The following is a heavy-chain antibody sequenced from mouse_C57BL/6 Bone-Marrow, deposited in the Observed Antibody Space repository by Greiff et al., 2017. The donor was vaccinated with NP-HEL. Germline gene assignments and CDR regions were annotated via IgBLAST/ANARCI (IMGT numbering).Heavy chain of an antibody. V-gene: IGHV1-52*01. CDR3: GKGWLRRAMDY. CDR2: IDPSDSET. Sequence: QVQLQQPGAELVRPGSSVKLSCKASGYTFTSYWLHWVKQRPIQGLDWIGNIDPSDSETHYNQKFKDKATLTVDKSSSTAYMQLSSLTAEDSAVYYGGKGWLRRAMDYWGKGTSVTVSS. CDR1: GYTFTSYW. J-gene: IGHJ4*01. D-gene: IGHD2-2*01.